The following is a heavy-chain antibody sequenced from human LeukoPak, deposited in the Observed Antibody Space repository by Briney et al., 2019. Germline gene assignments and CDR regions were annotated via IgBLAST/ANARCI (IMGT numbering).Heavy chain of an antibody. Sequence: SETLSLTCTVSGGSISSYYWSWIRQPAGKGLEWIGRIYTSGSTNYNPSLKSRVTMSVDTSKNQFSLKLSSVTAADTAVYYCARDLSYCSSTSCYGFDPWGQGTLVTVSS. CDR3: ARDLSYCSSTSCYGFDP. D-gene: IGHD2-2*01. CDR2: IYTSGST. V-gene: IGHV4-4*07. J-gene: IGHJ5*02. CDR1: GGSISSYY.